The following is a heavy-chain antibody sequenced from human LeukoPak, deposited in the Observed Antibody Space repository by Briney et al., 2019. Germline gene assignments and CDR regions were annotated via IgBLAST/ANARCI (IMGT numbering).Heavy chain of an antibody. V-gene: IGHV5-51*01. J-gene: IGHJ3*02. CDR1: GYSFTSYW. CDR3: ARVRSGDYSEDAFDI. Sequence: GESLKISCKSSGYSFTSYWIGWVRQMPGKGLEWMGIIYPGDSDTRYSASFQGQVTISADKSIRTAYLQWSSLKASDTAMYYCARVRSGDYSEDAFDIWGQGTMVTVSS. CDR2: IYPGDSDT. D-gene: IGHD1-26*01.